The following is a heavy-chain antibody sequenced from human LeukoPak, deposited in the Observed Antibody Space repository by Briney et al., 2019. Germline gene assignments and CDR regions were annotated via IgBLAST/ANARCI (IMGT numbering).Heavy chain of an antibody. CDR3: ARDASVVAVTATDY. V-gene: IGHV3-30-3*01. D-gene: IGHD2-21*02. CDR1: GFTFTSYV. Sequence: GGSLRLSCAASGFTFTSYVMHWVRQAPGKGLEWVAVISYDGTNKYYADSVKGRFTISRDNSKNTLYLQMNSLRPEDTAVYYCARDASVVAVTATDYWGQGNLVSVSS. J-gene: IGHJ4*02. CDR2: ISYDGTNK.